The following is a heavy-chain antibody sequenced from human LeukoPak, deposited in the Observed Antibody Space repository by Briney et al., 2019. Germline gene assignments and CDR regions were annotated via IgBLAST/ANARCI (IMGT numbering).Heavy chain of an antibody. V-gene: IGHV3-23*01. CDR3: VKASTQFYFVN. CDR2: IGAGGTFT. D-gene: IGHD3-9*01. J-gene: IGHJ4*02. Sequence: GGSLRLSCTASGFTFSSYAMNWVRQAPGEGLEWVSGIGAGGTFTFYADSVKGRFTISRDDSKSTLHLQMNSLRAEDTALYYCVKASTQFYFVNWGQGTLVTVSS. CDR1: GFTFSSYA.